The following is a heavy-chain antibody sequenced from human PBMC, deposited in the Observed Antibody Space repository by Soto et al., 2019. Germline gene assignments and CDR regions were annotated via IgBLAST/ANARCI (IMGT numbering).Heavy chain of an antibody. Sequence: GGSLRLSCAASGFTFSSYGMHWVRQAPGKGLEWVAVISYDGSNKYYADSVKGRFTISRDNSKNTLYLQMNSLRAEDTAVYYCAKDGRYFDRLNGMDVWGQGTTVTVSS. V-gene: IGHV3-30*18. J-gene: IGHJ6*02. CDR2: ISYDGSNK. CDR1: GFTFSSYG. D-gene: IGHD3-9*01. CDR3: AKDGRYFDRLNGMDV.